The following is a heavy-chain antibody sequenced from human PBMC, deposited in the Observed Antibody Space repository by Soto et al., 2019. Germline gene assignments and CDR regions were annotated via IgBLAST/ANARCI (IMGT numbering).Heavy chain of an antibody. V-gene: IGHV3-23*01. CDR1: GFTFSSYA. CDR2: ISGSAGTT. D-gene: IGHD3-3*02. CDR3: VTAVRTSIDN. J-gene: IGHJ1*01. Sequence: PGGSLRLSCAASGFTFSSYAMSWVRQAPGKGLEWVSAISGSAGTTHYADSVKGRFSISRDNSKNTLYLQMNGLRLDDTAVYYCVTAVRTSIDNWGPGTLVTVSS.